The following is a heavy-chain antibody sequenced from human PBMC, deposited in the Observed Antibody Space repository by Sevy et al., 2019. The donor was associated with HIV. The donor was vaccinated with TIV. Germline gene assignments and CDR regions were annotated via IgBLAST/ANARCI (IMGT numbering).Heavy chain of an antibody. D-gene: IGHD3-10*01. CDR3: AGDWRGYIGSGSDYYYYGMDV. V-gene: IGHV3-7*03. Sequence: GGSLRLSCAASGFAFNSYWMSWVRQAPGMGLQWVGTIKEDGSEKYYVDSMKGRFTISRDNAKNSLYLKMNSLRAEDTAVYYCAGDWRGYIGSGSDYYYYGMDVWGQGTTVTVSS. CDR2: IKEDGSEK. J-gene: IGHJ6*02. CDR1: GFAFNSYW.